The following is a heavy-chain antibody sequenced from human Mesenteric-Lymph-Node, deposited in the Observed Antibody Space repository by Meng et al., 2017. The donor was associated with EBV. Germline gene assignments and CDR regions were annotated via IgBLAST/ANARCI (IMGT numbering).Heavy chain of an antibody. CDR1: GGSVNSGGYS. CDR2: VHHSGLT. Sequence: QGQLQESGSGLVKPSQTLSLTCTVSGGSVNSGGYSWSWIRQSPEKGLEWIGYVHHSGLTYYNPSLETRVIISLERSKNQFSLKLTSVTAADTAVYYCAGGDYVNQFNYWGQGTLVTVSS. D-gene: IGHD4-17*01. CDR3: AGGDYVNQFNY. J-gene: IGHJ4*02. V-gene: IGHV4-30-2*06.